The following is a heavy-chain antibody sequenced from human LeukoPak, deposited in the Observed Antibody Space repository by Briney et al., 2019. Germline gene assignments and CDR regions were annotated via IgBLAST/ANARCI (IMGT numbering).Heavy chain of an antibody. J-gene: IGHJ4*02. D-gene: IGHD6-6*01. Sequence: SETLSLTCTVSGGSISSSSYYWGWIRQPPGKGLEWIGSIYYSGSTYYNPSLKSRVTISVDTSKNQFSLRLSSVTAADTAVYYCARRNSSTSYDYWGQGTLVTVSS. CDR2: IYYSGST. CDR1: GGSISSSSYY. CDR3: ARRNSSTSYDY. V-gene: IGHV4-39*01.